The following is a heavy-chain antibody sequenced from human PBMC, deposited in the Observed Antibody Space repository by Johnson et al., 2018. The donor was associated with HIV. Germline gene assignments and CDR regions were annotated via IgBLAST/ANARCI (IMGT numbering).Heavy chain of an antibody. J-gene: IGHJ3*02. CDR3: ARDTAMVHDAFDI. V-gene: IGHV3-66*01. CDR1: GFTFSSYW. CDR2: IYSGGST. Sequence: VQLVESGGGVVQPGRSLRLSCAASGFTFSSYWMSWVRQAPGKGLEWVSVIYSGGSTYYADSVKGRFTISRDNSKNTLYLQMNSLRAEDTAVYYCARDTAMVHDAFDIWGQGTMVTVSS. D-gene: IGHD5-18*01.